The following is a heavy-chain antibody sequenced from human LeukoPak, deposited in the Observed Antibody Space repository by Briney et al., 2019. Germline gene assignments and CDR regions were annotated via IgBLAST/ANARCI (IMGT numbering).Heavy chain of an antibody. V-gene: IGHV3-30*04. CDR2: ISYDGSNK. D-gene: IGHD3-16*01. Sequence: GASLRLSCAASGFTFSSYAMSWVRQAPGKGLEWVAVISYDGSNKYYADSVKGRFTISRDNSKNTLYLQMNSLRAEDTAVYYCAKGRDYDYFFDYWGQGTLVTVSS. J-gene: IGHJ4*02. CDR1: GFTFSSYA. CDR3: AKGRDYDYFFDY.